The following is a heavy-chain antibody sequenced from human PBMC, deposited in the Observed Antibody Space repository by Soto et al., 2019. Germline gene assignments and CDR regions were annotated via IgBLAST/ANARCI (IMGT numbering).Heavy chain of an antibody. CDR3: AREPGVMDYYYMDV. Sequence: ASVKVSCKASGYTFTSYAMHWVRQAPGQRLEWMGWINAGNGNTKYSQKFQGRVTITRDTSASTAYMELSSLRSEDTAVYYCAREPGVMDYYYMDVWGKGTTVTVSS. V-gene: IGHV1-3*01. CDR2: INAGNGNT. J-gene: IGHJ6*03. CDR1: GYTFTSYA. D-gene: IGHD2-21*01.